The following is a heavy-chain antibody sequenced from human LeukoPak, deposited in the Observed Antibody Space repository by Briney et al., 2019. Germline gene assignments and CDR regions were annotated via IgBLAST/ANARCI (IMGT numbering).Heavy chain of an antibody. CDR1: GFTFSIYW. CDR2: IKEDGSVI. J-gene: IGHJ4*02. V-gene: IGHV3-7*01. CDR3: ARGSGRQQLEQNY. Sequence: GGSLRLSCVASGFTFSIYWMSWVRQAPGRGPEWLAIIKEDGSVIWDVESVRGRCTISRDNAKNSVYLEMNSLRAEDTAVYYCARGSGRQQLEQNYWGQGNLVTVSS. D-gene: IGHD6-13*01.